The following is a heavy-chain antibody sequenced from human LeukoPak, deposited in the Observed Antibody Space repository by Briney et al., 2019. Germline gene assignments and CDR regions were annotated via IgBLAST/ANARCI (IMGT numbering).Heavy chain of an antibody. Sequence: EASVKVSCKTSDFRDYYMNWVRQAPGQGLEWLGWINPKSGDTDYAQKFQGRVTMTRDTSISTAYMELSGLKPDDTAIYFCASGYSGYDLNYWGQGTQVTVSS. CDR1: DFRDYY. J-gene: IGHJ4*02. D-gene: IGHD5-12*01. V-gene: IGHV1-2*02. CDR3: ASGYSGYDLNY. CDR2: INPKSGDT.